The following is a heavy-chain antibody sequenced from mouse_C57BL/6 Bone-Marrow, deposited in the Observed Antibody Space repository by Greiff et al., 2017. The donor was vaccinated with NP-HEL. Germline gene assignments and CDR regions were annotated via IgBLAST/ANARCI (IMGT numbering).Heavy chain of an antibody. V-gene: IGHV5-16*01. CDR3: ARDKPITTVVVDY. Sequence: DVQLQESEGGLVQPGRSMKLSCTASGFTFSDYYMAWVRQVPEKGLEWVANINYDGSSPYYLDSLKSRFIISRDNAKKILYLQMSSLKSEDTATYYCARDKPITTVVVDYWGQGTSVTVSS. D-gene: IGHD1-1*01. CDR1: GFTFSDYY. CDR2: INYDGSSP. J-gene: IGHJ4*01.